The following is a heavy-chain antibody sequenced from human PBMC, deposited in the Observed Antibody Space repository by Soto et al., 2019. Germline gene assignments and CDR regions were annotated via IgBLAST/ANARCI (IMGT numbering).Heavy chain of an antibody. CDR1: GGSISNYY. D-gene: IGHD2-15*01. CDR3: ARYFSGFDY. J-gene: IGHJ4*02. CDR2: IYYSGST. Sequence: QVQLQESGPGLVKPSETLSLTCTVSGGSISNYYWSWIRQPPGKGLEWVGYIYYSGSTNFNPSLKSRVNISVDRSKTQLTLKLNSVTAADTAVYYCARYFSGFDYWGQGTLVTVSS. V-gene: IGHV4-59*08.